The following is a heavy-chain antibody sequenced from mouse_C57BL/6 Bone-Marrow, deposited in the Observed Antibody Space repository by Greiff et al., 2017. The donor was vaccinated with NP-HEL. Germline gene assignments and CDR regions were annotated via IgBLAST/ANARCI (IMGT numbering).Heavy chain of an antibody. D-gene: IGHD2-10*01. V-gene: IGHV1-81*01. CDR1: GYTFTSYG. Sequence: VQLQQSGAELARPGASVKLSCKASGYTFTSYGISWVKQRTGQGLEWIGEIYPRSGNTYYNEKFKGMATLTADKSSSTAYMELRSLTSEDSAVYFCARPYYGRPWFAYWGQGTLVTVSA. CDR3: ARPYYGRPWFAY. CDR2: IYPRSGNT. J-gene: IGHJ3*01.